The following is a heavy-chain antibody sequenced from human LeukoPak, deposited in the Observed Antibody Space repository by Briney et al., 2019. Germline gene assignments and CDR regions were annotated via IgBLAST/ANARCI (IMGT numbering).Heavy chain of an antibody. Sequence: SETLSLTCTVSGGSISSSSYYWGWIRQPPGKGLEWIGCIYYSGSTYYNPSLKSRVTISVDTSKNQFSLKLSSVTAADTAVYYCASLTQPMIVVGAWGQGTLVTVSS. CDR3: ASLTQPMIVVGA. D-gene: IGHD3-22*01. CDR1: GGSISSSSYY. J-gene: IGHJ5*02. CDR2: IYYSGST. V-gene: IGHV4-39*01.